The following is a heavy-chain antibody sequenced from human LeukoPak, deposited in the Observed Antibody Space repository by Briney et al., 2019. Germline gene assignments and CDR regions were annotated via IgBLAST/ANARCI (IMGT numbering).Heavy chain of an antibody. CDR3: ARSVEGYCSGGSCYSYYYCMDV. J-gene: IGHJ6*03. Sequence: PSETLSLTCTVSGGSISSYYWSWIRQPPGKGLEWIGYIYYSGSTNYNPFFKSRVTISVDTSKNQFSLKLSSVTAADTAVYYCARSVEGYCSGGSCYSYYYCMDVWGKGTTVTVSS. CDR2: IYYSGST. V-gene: IGHV4-59*01. CDR1: GGSISSYY. D-gene: IGHD2-15*01.